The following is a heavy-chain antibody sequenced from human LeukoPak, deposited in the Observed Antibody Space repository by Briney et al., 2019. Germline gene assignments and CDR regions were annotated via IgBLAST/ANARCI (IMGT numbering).Heavy chain of an antibody. Sequence: PAASVKVSCKASGYTFTSYYMHWVRQAPGQGLEWMGIINPSGGSTSYAQKFQGRVTMTRDMSTRTVYMELSSLRSEDTAVYYRARYYGSGSYEFNWFDPWGQGTLVTVSS. V-gene: IGHV1-46*01. CDR3: ARYYGSGSYEFNWFDP. J-gene: IGHJ5*02. D-gene: IGHD3-10*01. CDR1: GYTFTSYY. CDR2: INPSGGST.